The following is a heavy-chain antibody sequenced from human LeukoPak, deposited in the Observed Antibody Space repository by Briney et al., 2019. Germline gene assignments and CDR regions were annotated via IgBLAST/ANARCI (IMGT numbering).Heavy chain of an antibody. CDR2: INPNSGGT. Sequence: GASVKVSCKASGYTFTGYYMHWVRQAPGQGLEWMGWINPNSGGTNYAQKFQGRVTMTRDTSISTAYMELSRLRSDDTAVYYCARGTVLRYFDWLSMGAWVRYYYVDVWGKGTTVTVSS. J-gene: IGHJ6*03. CDR3: ARGTVLRYFDWLSMGAWVRYYYVDV. CDR1: GYTFTGYY. D-gene: IGHD3-9*01. V-gene: IGHV1-2*02.